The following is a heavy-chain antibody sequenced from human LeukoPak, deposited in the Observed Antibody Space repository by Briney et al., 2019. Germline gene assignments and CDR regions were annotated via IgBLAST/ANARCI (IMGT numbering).Heavy chain of an antibody. CDR1: GFTFSSYA. D-gene: IGHD5-18*01. J-gene: IGHJ6*02. CDR3: ARDGLPDTAMVTYYYYYGMDV. V-gene: IGHV3-30-3*01. CDR2: ISYDGSNK. Sequence: PGGSLRLSCAASGFTFSSYAMHWVRQAPGKGLEWVAVISYDGSNKYYADSVKGRFTISRDNSKNTLYLQMNSLRAEDTAVYYCARDGLPDTAMVTYYYYYGMDVWGQGTTVTVSS.